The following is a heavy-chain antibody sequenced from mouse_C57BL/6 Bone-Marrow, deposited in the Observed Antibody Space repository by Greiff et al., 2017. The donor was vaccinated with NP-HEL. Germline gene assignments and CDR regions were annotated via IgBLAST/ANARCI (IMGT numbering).Heavy chain of an antibody. Sequence: QVQLQQPGAELVKPGASVKLSCKASGYTFTSYWMHWVKQRPGQGLEWIGMIHPNSGSTNYNEKFKSKATLTVDKSSSTAYMQLSSLTSEDSAVYYCALLLCPFAYWGQGTLVTVSA. V-gene: IGHV1-64*01. CDR2: IHPNSGST. D-gene: IGHD2-1*01. CDR1: GYTFTSYW. CDR3: ALLLCPFAY. J-gene: IGHJ3*01.